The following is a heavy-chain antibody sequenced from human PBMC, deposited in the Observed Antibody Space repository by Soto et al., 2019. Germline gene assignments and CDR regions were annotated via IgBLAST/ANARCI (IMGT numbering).Heavy chain of an antibody. D-gene: IGHD5-12*01. J-gene: IGHJ4*02. CDR2: ISYDGNTK. CDR1: GFIFSGYA. Sequence: QVQLVESGGGVVQPGRSLRLSCAASGFIFSGYAMHWVRQAPGKGLEWVAVISYDGNTKYYADSVKGRFTVSRDNSKNMLYVQMNNLSAEDTAMYYCAKETSAYEIDYWGQGTLVNVSS. V-gene: IGHV3-30-3*01. CDR3: AKETSAYEIDY.